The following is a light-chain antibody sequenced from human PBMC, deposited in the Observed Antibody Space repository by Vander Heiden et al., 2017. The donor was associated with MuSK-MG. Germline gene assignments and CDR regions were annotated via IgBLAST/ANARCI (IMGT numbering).Light chain of an antibody. Sequence: QSALSQPPSASGSPGQSVTISCTGASSDVGGYNFVSWSQQHPGKAPKLIIYEVNKRPAGVPDRFSGSKSGNMASLTVSGLQADDEADYYCSSIAGSGIWVFGGGTKLTVL. V-gene: IGLV2-8*01. J-gene: IGLJ3*02. CDR1: SSDVGGYNF. CDR3: SSIAGSGIWV. CDR2: EVN.